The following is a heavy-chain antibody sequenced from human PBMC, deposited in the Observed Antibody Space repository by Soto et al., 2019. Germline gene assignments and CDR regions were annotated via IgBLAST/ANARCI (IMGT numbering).Heavy chain of an antibody. CDR3: ARAYYYDSSGYLNWFDP. CDR1: GYTFTNYG. D-gene: IGHD3-22*01. CDR2: ISAHNGNT. Sequence: ASVKVSCKASGYTFTNYGINWVRQAPGQGLEWMGWISAHNGNTNYAQKLQGRVTMTTDTSTSTAYMELRSLRSDDTAVYYCARAYYYDSSGYLNWFDPWGQGTLVTVSS. J-gene: IGHJ5*02. V-gene: IGHV1-18*01.